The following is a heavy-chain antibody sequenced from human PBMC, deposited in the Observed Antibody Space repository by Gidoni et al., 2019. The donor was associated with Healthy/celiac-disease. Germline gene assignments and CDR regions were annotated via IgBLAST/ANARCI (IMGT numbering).Heavy chain of an antibody. CDR1: GGPISSYY. Sequence: QVQLQASGPGLVKPSETLSLTCTVSGGPISSYYWSWIRQPPGKGLEWIGYIYYSGSTNYNPSLKSRVTISVDTSKNQFSLKLSSVTAADTAVYYCARGDYDILTGYLVDYWGQGTLVTVSS. J-gene: IGHJ4*02. V-gene: IGHV4-59*01. D-gene: IGHD3-9*01. CDR2: IYYSGST. CDR3: ARGDYDILTGYLVDY.